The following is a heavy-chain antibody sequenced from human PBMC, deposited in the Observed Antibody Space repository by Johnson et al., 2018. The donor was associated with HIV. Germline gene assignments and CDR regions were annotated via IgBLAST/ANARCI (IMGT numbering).Heavy chain of an antibody. Sequence: VQLVESGGGVVQPGGSLRLSCAASGFTFSDYYMSWIRQAPGKGLEWVSNISRSGSTIYHADSVKGRLIISRDNAKNSLYLQMSSLIAEDTAVYYCARWGPYWAFDIWGQGTMVTVSS. V-gene: IGHV3-11*04. CDR1: GFTFSDYY. J-gene: IGHJ3*02. D-gene: IGHD1-26*01. CDR2: ISRSGSTI. CDR3: ARWGPYWAFDI.